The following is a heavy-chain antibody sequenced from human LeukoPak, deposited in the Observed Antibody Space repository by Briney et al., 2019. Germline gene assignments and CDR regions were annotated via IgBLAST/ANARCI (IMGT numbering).Heavy chain of an antibody. J-gene: IGHJ5*02. CDR3: AKDTRPLLYPAGWFDP. V-gene: IGHV3-9*03. D-gene: IGHD2-2*02. CDR1: GFTFDDYA. Sequence: GGSLRLSCAASGFTFDDYAMHWVRQAPGKGLEWVSGISWNSGSIGYADSVKGRFTISRDNAKNSLYLQMNSLRAVDMALYYCAKDTRPLLYPAGWFDPWGQGTLVTVSS. CDR2: ISWNSGSI.